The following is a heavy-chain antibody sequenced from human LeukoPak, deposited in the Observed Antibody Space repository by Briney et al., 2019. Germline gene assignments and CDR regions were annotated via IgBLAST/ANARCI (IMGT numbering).Heavy chain of an antibody. Sequence: ASVKVSCKASGYTFTSYAMNWVRQAPGQGLEWMGWINTNTGNPTYAQGFTGRFVFSLDTSVSTAYLQISSLKAEDTAVHYCARTYYYDSSGYLNYYYGMDVWGQGTTVTVSS. J-gene: IGHJ6*02. V-gene: IGHV7-4-1*02. CDR1: GYTFTSYA. CDR2: INTNTGNP. D-gene: IGHD3-22*01. CDR3: ARTYYYDSSGYLNYYYGMDV.